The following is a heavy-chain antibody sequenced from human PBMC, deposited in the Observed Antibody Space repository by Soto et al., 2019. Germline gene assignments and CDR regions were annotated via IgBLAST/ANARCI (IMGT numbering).Heavy chain of an antibody. J-gene: IGHJ6*03. CDR3: ARGSLHLGVLSSITYYYYYYMDA. Sequence: GASVKVSCKASGYTFTSYDINWVRQATGQGLEWMGWMNPNSGNTGYAQKFQGRVTMTRNTSISTAYMELSSLRSEDTAVYYCARGSLHLGVLSSITYYYYYYMDAWGKGTTVTVS. CDR1: GYTFTSYD. V-gene: IGHV1-8*01. CDR2: MNPNSGNT. D-gene: IGHD3-16*02.